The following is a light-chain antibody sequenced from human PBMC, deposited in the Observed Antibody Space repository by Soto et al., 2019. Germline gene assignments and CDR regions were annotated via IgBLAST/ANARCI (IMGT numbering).Light chain of an antibody. CDR3: CSYTSSSTYV. CDR1: SSDVGGYNY. J-gene: IGLJ1*01. Sequence: QSVLTQPASVSGSPGQSITISCTGTSSDVGGYNYVSWYQQHPGKAPKLMIYDVSNRPSGVSNRFSGSKSGNTASLTISGLQSEDEADYSCCSYTSSSTYVFGTGTKXTV. V-gene: IGLV2-14*01. CDR2: DVS.